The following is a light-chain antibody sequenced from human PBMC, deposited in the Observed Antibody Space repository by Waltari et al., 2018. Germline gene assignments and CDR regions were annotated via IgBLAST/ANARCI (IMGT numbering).Light chain of an antibody. CDR1: QGIGDS. J-gene: IGKJ2*01. V-gene: IGKV1-27*01. CDR2: SAS. Sequence: DVQMTQSPSSLSASVGDRVTITCRASQGIGDSLAWYQQKPGKVPNRLIYSASTLQSGVPSRVSGGGSGTDFTLTISSLQPEDVATDYCQKYDTAPYTFGQGTKLEIK. CDR3: QKYDTAPYT.